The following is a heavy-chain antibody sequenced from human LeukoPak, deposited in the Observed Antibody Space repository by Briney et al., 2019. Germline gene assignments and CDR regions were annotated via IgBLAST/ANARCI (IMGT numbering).Heavy chain of an antibody. CDR3: ARVHVDIVATTQGNAFDI. J-gene: IGHJ3*02. D-gene: IGHD5-12*01. V-gene: IGHV3-33*01. Sequence: GGSLRLSCAASGFTFSSYGMHWVRQAPGKGLEWVAVIWYDGSNKYYADSVKGRFTISRDNSKNTLYLQMNSLRAEDTAVYYCARVHVDIVATTQGNAFDIWGQGTMVTVSS. CDR1: GFTFSSYG. CDR2: IWYDGSNK.